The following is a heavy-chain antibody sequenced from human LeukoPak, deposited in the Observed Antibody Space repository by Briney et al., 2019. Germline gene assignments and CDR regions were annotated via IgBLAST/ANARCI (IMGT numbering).Heavy chain of an antibody. CDR2: INPNSGGT. CDR1: VYTFTGYY. J-gene: IGHJ4*02. Sequence: ASVKVSCKSSVYTFTGYYIHWVRQAPAPGLAWMGWINPNSGGTNYAQKFQGRVTMTRDTTISTAYMELSRLRSDDTAVYYCARASVVGAIDYWGQGTLVTVSS. CDR3: ARASVVGAIDY. D-gene: IGHD2-15*01. V-gene: IGHV1-2*02.